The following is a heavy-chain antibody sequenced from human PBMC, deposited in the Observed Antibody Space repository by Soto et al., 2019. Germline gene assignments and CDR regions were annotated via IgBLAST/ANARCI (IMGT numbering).Heavy chain of an antibody. CDR3: VFYYDSSGYYDAFDI. J-gene: IGHJ3*02. D-gene: IGHD3-22*01. CDR2: IIPIFGPV. V-gene: IGHV1-69*01. Sequence: QVQLVQSGAEVKKPGSSVKVSCKASGGTFSSHAISWVRQAPGQGLEWMGGIIPIFGPVDYAQHFQGRVTITADESTNTAYMELSSLRSEDTAVYYCVFYYDSSGYYDAFDIWGQGTMVTVSS. CDR1: GGTFSSHA.